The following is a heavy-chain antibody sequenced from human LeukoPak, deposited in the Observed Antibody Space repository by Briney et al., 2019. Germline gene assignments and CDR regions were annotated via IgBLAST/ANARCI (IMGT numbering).Heavy chain of an antibody. D-gene: IGHD3-22*01. CDR2: INHSGST. J-gene: IGHJ4*02. Sequence: PSETLSLTCAVYGGSFSGYYWSWIRQPPGKGLEWIGEINHSGSTNYNPSLKSRVTISVDTSKNQFSLKLSSVTAADTAVYYCARARHYYDSSGLIDYWGQGTLVTVSS. V-gene: IGHV4-34*01. CDR1: GGSFSGYY. CDR3: ARARHYYDSSGLIDY.